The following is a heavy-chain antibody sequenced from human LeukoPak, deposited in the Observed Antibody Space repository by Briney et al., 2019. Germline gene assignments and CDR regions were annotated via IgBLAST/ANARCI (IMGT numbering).Heavy chain of an antibody. CDR2: ISYDGSNK. V-gene: IGHV3-30*04. Sequence: GRSLRLSCAASRFTVSSYAMHWVRQAPGKGLEWVAVISYDGSNKYYADSVKGRFTISRDNSKNTLYLQMNGLRAKDTAVYYCAREAPDRYYYYGMDVWGKGTTVTVSS. CDR1: RFTVSSYA. D-gene: IGHD1-14*01. J-gene: IGHJ6*04. CDR3: AREAPDRYYYYGMDV.